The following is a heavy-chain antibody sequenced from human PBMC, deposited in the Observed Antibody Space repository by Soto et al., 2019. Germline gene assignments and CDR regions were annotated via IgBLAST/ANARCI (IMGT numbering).Heavy chain of an antibody. CDR1: GGTFSSYA. CDR3: VRVVAIPGYPDN. J-gene: IGHJ4*02. D-gene: IGHD5-12*01. CDR2: IVPIVDTS. V-gene: IGHV1-69*12. Sequence: QVQLVQSGAEVRQPASSVKVSCKTSGGTFSSYAISWVRQAPGQGLEWMGGIVPIVDTSTYAQKFQGRVTXXGXESTSTVYMELSSLRSDDTAVYYCVRVVAIPGYPDNWGQGTLVTVSS.